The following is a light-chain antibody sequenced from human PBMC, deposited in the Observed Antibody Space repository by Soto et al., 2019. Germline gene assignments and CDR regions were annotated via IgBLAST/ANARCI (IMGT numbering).Light chain of an antibody. CDR3: LHDYNYPYT. J-gene: IGKJ2*01. CDR2: GAS. CDR1: QGIRND. V-gene: IGKV1-6*01. Sequence: IQMTQSPSSLSASVGDRVTITCRASQGIRNDLGWYQQKSGKAPKLLIFGASTLQSGVPSRFSGSGSGTDFTLTISSLQPEDFATYYCLHDYNYPYTFGQGTKVDIK.